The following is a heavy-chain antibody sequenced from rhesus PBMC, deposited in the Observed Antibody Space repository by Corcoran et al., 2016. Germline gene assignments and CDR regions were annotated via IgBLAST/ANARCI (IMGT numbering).Heavy chain of an antibody. J-gene: IGHJ6*01. CDR3: ARWACSSTYCSSYGLDS. D-gene: IGHD2-15*01. CDR1: GGSFSSYW. V-gene: IGHV4-80*01. Sequence: QVQLQESGPGLVKPSETLSLTCAVSGGSFSSYWWSWIRQPPGTGREWIGEINGNGGSTNYNPSLKSRVTISKDASKNQFSLKLSSVTAADTAVYYCARWACSSTYCSSYGLDSWGQGVVVTVSS. CDR2: INGNGGST.